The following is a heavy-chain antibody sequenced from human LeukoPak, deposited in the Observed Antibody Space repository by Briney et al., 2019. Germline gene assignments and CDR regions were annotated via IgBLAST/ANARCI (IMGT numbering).Heavy chain of an antibody. V-gene: IGHV4-59*08. CDR1: GGSISSYY. Sequence: SETLSLTCTVSGGSISSYYWSWIRQPPGKGLEWIGYIYYSGSTNYNPSLKSRVTISVDTSKNQFSLKLSSVTAADTAVYYCARQESSGWSEYFQHWGQGTLVTVSS. CDR3: ARQESSGWSEYFQH. J-gene: IGHJ1*01. CDR2: IYYSGST. D-gene: IGHD6-19*01.